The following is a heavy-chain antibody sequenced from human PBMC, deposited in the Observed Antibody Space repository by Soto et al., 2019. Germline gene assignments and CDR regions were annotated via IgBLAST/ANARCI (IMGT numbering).Heavy chain of an antibody. CDR2: IYYSGST. CDR1: GGSISSYY. D-gene: IGHD3-10*01. J-gene: IGHJ4*02. CDR3: ARDSKLGTGYYFDY. Sequence: SETLSLTCTVSGGSISSYYWSWIRQPPGKGLEWIGYIYYSGSTNYNPSLKSRVTISVDTSKNQFSLKLSSVTAADTAVYYCARDSKLGTGYYFDYWGQGTLVTVS. V-gene: IGHV4-59*01.